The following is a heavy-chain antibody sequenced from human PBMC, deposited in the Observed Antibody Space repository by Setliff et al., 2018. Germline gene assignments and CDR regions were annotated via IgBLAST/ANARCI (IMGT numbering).Heavy chain of an antibody. CDR2: LYRTANT. D-gene: IGHD3-9*01. J-gene: IGHJ6*02. CDR1: GHSIDSYSY. V-gene: IGHV4-38-2*01. CDR3: SRGPDLTAVGNRYFYGLGV. Sequence: TLSLTCAVSGHSIDSYSYWGWIRQSPGKGLEWIGSLYRTANTYYNPAVRSRVTISPDTSKNQFSLKLTSVTAADTAVYYCSRGPDLTAVGNRYFYGLGVWGRGATVTVSS.